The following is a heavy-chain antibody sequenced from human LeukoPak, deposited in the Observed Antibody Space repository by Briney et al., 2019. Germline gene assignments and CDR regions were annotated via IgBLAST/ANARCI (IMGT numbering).Heavy chain of an antibody. Sequence: PSETLSLTCTVSGGSITSSPYHWAWIRQPPGRGPEWIGTVSHTGATQYSPSLTSRVTISLDTSKNQFSLSLNSVTAADTAIFYCARSMVTTDRNFDHWGRGTLVTVSS. J-gene: IGHJ4*01. CDR1: GGSITSSPYH. D-gene: IGHD2-21*02. V-gene: IGHV4-39*07. CDR3: ARSMVTTDRNFDH. CDR2: VSHTGAT.